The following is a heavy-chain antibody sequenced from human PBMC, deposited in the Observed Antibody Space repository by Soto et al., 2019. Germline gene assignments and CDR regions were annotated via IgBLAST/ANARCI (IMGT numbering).Heavy chain of an antibody. CDR3: ARGRYGDY. D-gene: IGHD1-1*01. CDR2: ISAHNGNT. CDR1: GYAFTTYG. V-gene: IGHV1-18*01. Sequence: QVHLVQSGAEVKKPGASVKVSCKGSGYAFTTYGITWVRQAPGQGLEWMGWISAHNGNTNYAQKLQDSVTVTRDKSTSTAYMELRSLRSDDTAVYYCARGRYGDYWGQGALVTVSS. J-gene: IGHJ4*02.